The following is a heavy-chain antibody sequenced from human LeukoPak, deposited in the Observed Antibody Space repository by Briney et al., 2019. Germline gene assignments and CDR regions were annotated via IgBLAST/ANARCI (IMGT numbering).Heavy chain of an antibody. Sequence: GESLKISCKGSGYSFTSEWIGWVRQMPGKGLEWVANIKEDGSEKYYVDSVKGRFTISRDNAKNSLYLQMNSLRAGDTAIYYCASGRQLGYWGQGTLVTVSS. CDR1: GYSFTSEW. V-gene: IGHV3-7*02. CDR2: IKEDGSEK. D-gene: IGHD6-6*01. J-gene: IGHJ4*02. CDR3: ASGRQLGY.